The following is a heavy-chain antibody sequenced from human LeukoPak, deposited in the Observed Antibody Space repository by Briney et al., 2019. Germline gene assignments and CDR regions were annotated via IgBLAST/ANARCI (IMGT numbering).Heavy chain of an antibody. Sequence: GGSLRLSCAASGFTFRSYAMSWVRQAPGKGLEGGSAISCSGGSTYNAESVKCRFTISRENSKNTLYLQMNSLRAEDTAVYYCAKSLGGLVKYYFDYGGQGTLVTVSS. CDR3: AKSLGGLVKYYFDY. D-gene: IGHD3-16*01. CDR1: GFTFRSYA. J-gene: IGHJ4*02. CDR2: ISCSGGST. V-gene: IGHV3-23*01.